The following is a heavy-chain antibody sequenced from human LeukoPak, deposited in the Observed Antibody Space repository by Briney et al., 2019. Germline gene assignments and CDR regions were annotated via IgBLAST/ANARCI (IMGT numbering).Heavy chain of an antibody. J-gene: IGHJ4*02. D-gene: IGHD6-19*01. CDR3: ARQRGAVAGTLDY. CDR1: GYTFRSHG. V-gene: IGHV1-18*01. CDR2: ISCYDGTT. Sequence: ASVKVSCEASGYTFRSHGISWVRQAPGQGLEWMGWISCYDGTTKYAQKFQGRVTLTTDTSTRTAYMELRNLRSDDTAVYYCARQRGAVAGTLDYWGQGTLVTVSS.